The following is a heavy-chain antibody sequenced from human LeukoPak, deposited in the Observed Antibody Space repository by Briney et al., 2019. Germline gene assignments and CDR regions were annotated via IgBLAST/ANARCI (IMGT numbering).Heavy chain of an antibody. D-gene: IGHD6-13*01. CDR3: ARDIRYSSSWYY. Sequence: PSETLSLTCTVSGYSISSGYYWGWIRQPPGKGLEWIGSIYHSGSTYYNPSLKSRVTISVDTSKNQFSLKLSSVTAADTAVYYCARDIRYSSSWYYWGQGTLVTVS. J-gene: IGHJ4*02. CDR2: IYHSGST. V-gene: IGHV4-38-2*02. CDR1: GYSISSGYY.